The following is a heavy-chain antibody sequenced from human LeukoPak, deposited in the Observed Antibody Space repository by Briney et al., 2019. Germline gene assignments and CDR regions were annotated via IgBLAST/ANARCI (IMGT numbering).Heavy chain of an antibody. CDR2: INPNSGGT. J-gene: IGHJ5*02. V-gene: IGHV1-2*02. D-gene: IGHD3-22*01. CDR1: GYTFTGYY. Sequence: ASVKVSCKASGYTFTGYYMHWVRQAPGQGLEWMGWINPNSGGTNYAQKFQGGVTMTRDTSISTAYMELSRLRSDDTAVYYCARARVGYPNWFDPWGQGTLVTVSS. CDR3: ARARVGYPNWFDP.